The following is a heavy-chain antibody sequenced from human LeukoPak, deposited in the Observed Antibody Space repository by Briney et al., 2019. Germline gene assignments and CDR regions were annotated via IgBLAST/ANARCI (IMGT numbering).Heavy chain of an antibody. D-gene: IGHD2-8*01. J-gene: IGHJ3*02. CDR3: ASMNGHAFDI. V-gene: IGHV3-74*01. CDR2: INSDGGST. CDR1: GFTLSSYW. Sequence: PGGSLRLSCAASGFTLSSYWMHWVRQAPGKGLVWVSGINSDGGSTRYADSVKGRFIITRDNAKNMLHLQMNSLRAEDTAVYYCASMNGHAFDIWGQGTRVTVSS.